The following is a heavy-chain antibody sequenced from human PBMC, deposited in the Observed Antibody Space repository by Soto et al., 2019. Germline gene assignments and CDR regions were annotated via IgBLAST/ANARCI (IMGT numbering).Heavy chain of an antibody. CDR1: GDSVSSNSAG. CDR2: TYYRSKWYY. J-gene: IGHJ4*02. V-gene: IGHV6-1*01. CDR3: ARDVAPGVPYYFDY. D-gene: IGHD2-2*01. Sequence: SQTLSLTCAITGDSVSSNSAGWSWVRQSPSRGLEWLGRTYYRSKWYYEYSVSVRGRITINPDTSKNQYSLQLNSVTPEDTAVYYCARDVAPGVPYYFDYWGQGTLVTVSS.